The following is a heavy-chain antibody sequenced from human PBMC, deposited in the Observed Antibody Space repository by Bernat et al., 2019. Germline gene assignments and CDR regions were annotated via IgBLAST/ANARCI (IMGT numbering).Heavy chain of an antibody. V-gene: IGHV1-69*09. J-gene: IGHJ5*02. CDR3: ARSSSSSSGWFDP. CDR2: IIPILGIA. D-gene: IGHD6-6*01. Sequence: QVQLVESGAEVKKPGSSVKVSCKASGGTFSSYAISWVRQAPGQGLEWMGRIIPILGIANYAQKFQGRVTITADKSTSTAYMELSSLRSEDTAVDYCARSSSSSSGWFDPWGQGTLVTVSS. CDR1: GGTFSSYA.